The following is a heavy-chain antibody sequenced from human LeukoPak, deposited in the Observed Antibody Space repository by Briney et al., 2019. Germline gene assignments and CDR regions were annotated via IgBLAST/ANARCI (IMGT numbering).Heavy chain of an antibody. Sequence: SQTLSLICTVSGGPISSGGHYCTWIRQHPGKGLERIGYISYSGSTYYNPSLKSRVTISVDTSKSQFSLKLSSVTAADTAVYYCARVLFGVAIPYYFDSWGQGTLVTVSS. CDR3: ARVLFGVAIPYYFDS. V-gene: IGHV4-31*03. CDR2: ISYSGST. D-gene: IGHD3-3*01. CDR1: GGPISSGGHY. J-gene: IGHJ4*02.